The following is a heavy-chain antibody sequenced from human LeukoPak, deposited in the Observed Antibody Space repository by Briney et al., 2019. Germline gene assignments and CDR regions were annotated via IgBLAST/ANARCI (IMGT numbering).Heavy chain of an antibody. CDR1: GYTFTGYY. J-gene: IGHJ4*02. V-gene: IGHV1-2*02. CDR3: ASTVVTPYYFDY. CDR2: INPNSGGT. Sequence: ASVKVSCKASGYTFTGYYMHWVRQAPGQGLEWMGWINPNSGGTNYAQKFQGRVTITADESTSTAYMELSSRRSEDTAVYYCASTVVTPYYFDYWGQGTLVTVSS. D-gene: IGHD4-23*01.